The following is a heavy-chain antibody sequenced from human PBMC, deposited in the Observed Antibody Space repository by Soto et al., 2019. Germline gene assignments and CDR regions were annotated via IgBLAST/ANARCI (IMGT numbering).Heavy chain of an antibody. CDR3: AKDKLGKVWSGYSSYYYYYYMDV. CDR1: GFTFSSYA. Sequence: GGSLRLSCAASGFTFSSYAMSWVRQAPGKGLEWVAVISYDGSNKYYADSVKGRFTISRDNSKNTLYLQMNSLRAEDTAVYYCAKDKLGKVWSGYSSYYYYYYMDVWGKGTTVTVSS. J-gene: IGHJ6*03. V-gene: IGHV3-30*18. CDR2: ISYDGSNK. D-gene: IGHD3-3*01.